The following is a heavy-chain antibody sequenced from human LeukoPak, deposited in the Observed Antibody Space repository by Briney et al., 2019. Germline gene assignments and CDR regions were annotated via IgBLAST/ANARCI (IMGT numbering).Heavy chain of an antibody. J-gene: IGHJ4*02. D-gene: IGHD3-10*01. V-gene: IGHV4-34*01. CDR1: GGSFSGYY. CDR2: INHSGST. CDR3: ARGGSYYYGSGSYYNAPFDY. Sequence: NPSETLSLTCAVYGGSFSGYYWSWIRQPPGKGLEWIGEINHSGSTNYNPSLKSRVTISVDTSKNQFSLKLSSVTAADTAVYYCARGGSYYYGSGSYYNAPFDYWGQGTLVTVSS.